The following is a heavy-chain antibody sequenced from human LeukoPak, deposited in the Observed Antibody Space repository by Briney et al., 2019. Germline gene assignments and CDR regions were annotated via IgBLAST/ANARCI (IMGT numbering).Heavy chain of an antibody. CDR3: ARGSWELLLGYFDY. J-gene: IGHJ4*02. CDR2: MNPNSGNT. Sequence: ASVKVSCKASGYTFTSYDINWVRQATGQGLEWMGWMNPNSGNTGYAQKFQGRVTMTRNTSISTAYMELSSLRSEDTAVYYCARGSWELLLGYFDYWGQGTQVTVSS. D-gene: IGHD1-26*01. CDR1: GYTFTSYD. V-gene: IGHV1-8*01.